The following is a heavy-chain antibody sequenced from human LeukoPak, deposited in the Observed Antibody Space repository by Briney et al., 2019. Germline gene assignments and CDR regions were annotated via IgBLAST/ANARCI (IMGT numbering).Heavy chain of an antibody. CDR1: GFTFSSYW. J-gene: IGHJ3*02. V-gene: IGHV3-48*01. D-gene: IGHD2-15*01. CDR3: AKDGGSDPDAFDI. Sequence: GGSLRLSCAASGFTFSSYWMHWVRQAPGKGLEWVSYISSSSSTIYYADSVKGRFTISRDNSKNTLYLQMNSLRAEDTAVYYCAKDGGSDPDAFDIWGQGTLVTVSS. CDR2: ISSSSSTI.